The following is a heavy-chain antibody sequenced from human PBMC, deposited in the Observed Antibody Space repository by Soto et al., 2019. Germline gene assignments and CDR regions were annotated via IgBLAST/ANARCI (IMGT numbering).Heavy chain of an antibody. CDR1: GITFSNYW. CDR2: INSGGSST. Sequence: VQLVESGGGLVQPGGSLRLSCAASGITFSNYWMHWVRQAPGKGLVWVSRINSGGSSTTYADSVKGRFTISRDNAKNKLYLQMNSLRAEDTAVYYCARDSSWTGYSAQFDYWGQGALVTVSS. J-gene: IGHJ4*02. D-gene: IGHD3-9*01. CDR3: ARDSSWTGYSAQFDY. V-gene: IGHV3-74*01.